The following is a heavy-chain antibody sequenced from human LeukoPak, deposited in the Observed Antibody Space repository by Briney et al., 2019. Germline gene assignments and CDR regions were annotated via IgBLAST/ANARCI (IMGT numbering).Heavy chain of an antibody. Sequence: GGSLRLSCAASGFSFSSYWMSWVRQAPGKGLEWVVNIKEDGSEKYYVDSVKGRFTISRDNAKNSLYLQMNSLRDEDTAIYYCAREIGSAARGRWGQGTLVTVSS. J-gene: IGHJ4*02. CDR1: GFSFSSYW. CDR3: AREIGSAARGR. CDR2: IKEDGSEK. D-gene: IGHD6-13*01. V-gene: IGHV3-7*05.